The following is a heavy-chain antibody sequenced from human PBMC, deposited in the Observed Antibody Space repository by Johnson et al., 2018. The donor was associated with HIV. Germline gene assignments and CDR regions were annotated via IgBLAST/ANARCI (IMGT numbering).Heavy chain of an antibody. Sequence: VQLVESGGGLIKPGGSLRLSCAASGFTFSTYAMHWVRQAPGKGLEWVAVISYDGSNKYYADSVKGRFTISRDNSKNTLYLQMNSLRAEDTAVYYCARGSWRWVQQHAFDIWGQGTMVTVSS. CDR3: ARGSWRWVQQHAFDI. V-gene: IGHV3-30-3*01. J-gene: IGHJ3*02. D-gene: IGHD5-24*01. CDR2: ISYDGSNK. CDR1: GFTFSTYA.